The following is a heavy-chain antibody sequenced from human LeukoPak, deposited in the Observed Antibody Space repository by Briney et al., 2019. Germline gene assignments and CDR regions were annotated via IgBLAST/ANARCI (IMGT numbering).Heavy chain of an antibody. CDR2: IKLDGSEK. J-gene: IGHJ4*02. CDR1: GFTFGKYW. CDR3: ARDQYDTWSRRGNFDS. Sequence: GGSLRLSCVASGFTFGKYWMRWVRQAPGKGLEWVANIKLDGSEKNYVDSVKGRFTISRDNTKNSLYLQMNSLRAEDTAVFYCARDQYDTWSRRGNFDSWGQGTLVIVSS. D-gene: IGHD3-9*01. V-gene: IGHV3-7*03.